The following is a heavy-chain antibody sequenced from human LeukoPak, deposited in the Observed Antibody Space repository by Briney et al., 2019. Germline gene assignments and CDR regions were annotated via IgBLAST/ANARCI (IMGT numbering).Heavy chain of an antibody. D-gene: IGHD5-18*01. V-gene: IGHV1-69*05. CDR3: ARSPPPRGYSYGRFDGYYFDY. CDR1: ESTFSSYA. CDR2: IIPIFGTA. J-gene: IGHJ4*02. Sequence: SVKVSCKASESTFSSYAISWVRQAPGQGLEWMGRIIPIFGTANYAQKFQGRVTITTDESTSTAYMELSSLRSEDTAVYYCARSPPPRGYSYGRFDGYYFDYWGQGTLVTVSS.